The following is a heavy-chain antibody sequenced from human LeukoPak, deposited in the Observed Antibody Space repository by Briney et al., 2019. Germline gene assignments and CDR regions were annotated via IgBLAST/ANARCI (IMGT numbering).Heavy chain of an antibody. CDR1: GYTFTSYY. CDR2: INPSGGST. Sequence: ASVKVSCKASGYTFTSYYMHWVRQAPGQGLEWMGIINPSGGSTSYAQKFQGRVTMTRDMSTSTAYMELRSLRSDDTAVYYCARDAYYYDSSGFDYWGQGTLVTVSS. D-gene: IGHD3-22*01. J-gene: IGHJ4*02. CDR3: ARDAYYYDSSGFDY. V-gene: IGHV1-46*01.